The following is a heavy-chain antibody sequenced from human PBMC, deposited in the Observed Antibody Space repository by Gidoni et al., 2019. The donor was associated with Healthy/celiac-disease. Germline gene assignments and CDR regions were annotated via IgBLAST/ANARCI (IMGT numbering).Heavy chain of an antibody. CDR3: AKDKQQQLVTFFDY. J-gene: IGHJ4*02. CDR2: IRYDGSNK. Sequence: QVQLVESGGGVVQPGGSLRLSGAGAGFTFSRSGMHWVRQAPGKGLEGVAFIRYDGSNKYYADSVKGRFTISRDNSKNTLYLQMNSLRAEDTAVYYCAKDKQQQLVTFFDYWGQGTLVTVSS. CDR1: GFTFSRSG. D-gene: IGHD6-13*01. V-gene: IGHV3-30*02.